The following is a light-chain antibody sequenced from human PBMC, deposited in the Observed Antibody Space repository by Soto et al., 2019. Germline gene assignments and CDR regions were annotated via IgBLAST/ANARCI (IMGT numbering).Light chain of an antibody. CDR3: QHYNNWPPET. Sequence: EIVMTQSPATLSVSPGERATLSCRASQSVSSNLAWYQQKPGQAPRLLIYGASTRATGIPARFSGSGSGTEFTLTISSLQSEDFAVYYCQHYNNWPPETFGGGTKVEI. CDR1: QSVSSN. CDR2: GAS. V-gene: IGKV3-15*01. J-gene: IGKJ4*01.